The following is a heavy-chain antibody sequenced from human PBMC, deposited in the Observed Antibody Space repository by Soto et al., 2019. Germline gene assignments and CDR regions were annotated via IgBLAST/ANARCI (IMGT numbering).Heavy chain of an antibody. CDR3: ARGYYGDYYYYYMDV. Sequence: ASVKVSFKASGYTFTSYDINWVRQATGQGLEWMGWMNPNSGNTGYAQKFQGRVTMTRNTSISTAYMELSSLRSEDTAVYYCARGYYGDYYYYYMDVWGKGTTVTVSS. CDR1: GYTFTSYD. J-gene: IGHJ6*03. CDR2: MNPNSGNT. D-gene: IGHD3-22*01. V-gene: IGHV1-8*01.